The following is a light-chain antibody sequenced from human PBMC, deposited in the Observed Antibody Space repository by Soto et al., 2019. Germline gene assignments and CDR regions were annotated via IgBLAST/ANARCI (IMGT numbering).Light chain of an antibody. CDR2: GTS. Sequence: AIQMTQSPSSLSASVGDRVTITCRASQGIRNELGWYQQRPGRAPKLLIYGTSTLQSGVPSRFSGSGSGTDFTLTISSLQPEDFAPYYCLQDNSYPRTFGQGTKVEIK. J-gene: IGKJ1*01. CDR3: LQDNSYPRT. CDR1: QGIRNE. V-gene: IGKV1-6*01.